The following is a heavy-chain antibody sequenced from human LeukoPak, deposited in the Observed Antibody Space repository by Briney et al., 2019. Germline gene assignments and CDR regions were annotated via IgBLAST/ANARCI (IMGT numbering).Heavy chain of an antibody. CDR3: ARASYTALDY. J-gene: IGHJ4*02. V-gene: IGHV4-59*01. Sequence: TSETLSLICTVSGGSISSYYWSWIRQPPGKGLEWIGYIYYSGSTNYNPSLKSRVTISVDTSKNQFSLKLSSVTAADTAVYYCARASYTALDYWGQGTLVTVSS. D-gene: IGHD2-2*02. CDR2: IYYSGST. CDR1: GGSISSYY.